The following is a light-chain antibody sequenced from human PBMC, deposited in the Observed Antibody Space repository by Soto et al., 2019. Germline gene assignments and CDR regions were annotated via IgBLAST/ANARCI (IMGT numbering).Light chain of an antibody. V-gene: IGKV3-20*01. CDR2: GAS. Sequence: EIVLTQSPGTLSLSPGERATLSCRASQSVSNNYLAWYQQKPGQAPRLLIYGASRRATGIPDRFSGSGSGTDFTLTISRLEPEDFAVYYCQQYGSSLGVTFGQGTRLEIK. J-gene: IGKJ5*01. CDR1: QSVSNNY. CDR3: QQYGSSLGVT.